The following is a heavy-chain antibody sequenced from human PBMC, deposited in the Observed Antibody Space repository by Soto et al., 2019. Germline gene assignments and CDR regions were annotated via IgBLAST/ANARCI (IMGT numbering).Heavy chain of an antibody. V-gene: IGHV1-2*02. CDR2: INPNSDGT. J-gene: IGHJ6*02. CDR3: ARAVGSEQLVRGGAYYYGMDV. Sequence: ASVKVSCKASGYTFTGYYMHWVRQAPGQGLEWMGWINPNSDGTNYAQKFQGRVTMTSDTPISTAYMELSRLRSDDTAVYYCARAVGSEQLVRGGAYYYGMDVWGQGTPVTVSS. CDR1: GYTFTGYY. D-gene: IGHD6-6*01.